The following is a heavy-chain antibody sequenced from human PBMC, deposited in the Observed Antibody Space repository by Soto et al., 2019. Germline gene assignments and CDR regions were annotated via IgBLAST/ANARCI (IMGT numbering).Heavy chain of an antibody. CDR3: AKALQGDYVSSIDTIFGVVIAYYYYGMDV. CDR1: GFTFSSYA. V-gene: IGHV3-23*01. J-gene: IGHJ6*02. CDR2: ISGSGGST. Sequence: GGSLRLSCAASGFTFSSYAMSWVRQAPGKGLEWVSAISGSGGSTYYADSVKGRFTISRDNSKNTLYLQMNSLRAEDTAVYYCAKALQGDYVSSIDTIFGVVIAYYYYGMDVWGQGTTVTVSS. D-gene: IGHD3-3*01.